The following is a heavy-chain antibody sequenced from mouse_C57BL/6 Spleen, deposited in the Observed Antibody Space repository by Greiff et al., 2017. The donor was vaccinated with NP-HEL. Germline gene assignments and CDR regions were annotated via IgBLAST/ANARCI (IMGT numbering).Heavy chain of an antibody. D-gene: IGHD1-1*01. CDR3: ARSAATTVVATDWYFDV. V-gene: IGHV14-2*01. CDR1: GFNIKDYY. J-gene: IGHJ1*03. CDR2: IDPEDGET. Sequence: EVQKKQSGAELVKPGASVKLSCKASGFNIKDYYMHWVKQRTEQGLEWIGRIDPEDGETKYAPKLQGKATITADTYSNTAYLQLSSLTSEDTAVYYCARSAATTVVATDWYFDVWGTGTTVTVSS.